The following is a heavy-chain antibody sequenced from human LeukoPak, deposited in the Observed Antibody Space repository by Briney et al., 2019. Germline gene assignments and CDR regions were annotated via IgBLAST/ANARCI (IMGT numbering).Heavy chain of an antibody. CDR2: IYTSGST. CDR1: GGSISSGSYY. D-gene: IGHD1-26*01. V-gene: IGHV4-61*02. J-gene: IGHJ4*02. CDR3: ARGMVGAPFY. Sequence: SETLSLTCTVSGGSISSGSYYWSWIRQPAGRGLEWIGRIYTSGSTNYNPSLKSRVTISVDTSKNQFSLKLSSVTAADTAVYYCARGMVGAPFYWGQGTLVTVSS.